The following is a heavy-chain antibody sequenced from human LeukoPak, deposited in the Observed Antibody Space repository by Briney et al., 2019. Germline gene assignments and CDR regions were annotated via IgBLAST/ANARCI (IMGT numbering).Heavy chain of an antibody. CDR2: IYYSGST. CDR3: ARGGSWTTVFYYYYGMDV. Sequence: SETLSLTCAVYGGSFSGYYWSWIRQPPGKGLEWIGYIYYSGSTYYNPSLKSRVTISVDTSKNQFSLKLSSVTAADTAVYYCARGGSWTTVFYYYYGMDVWGQGTTVTVSS. V-gene: IGHV4-34*09. CDR1: GGSFSGYY. J-gene: IGHJ6*02. D-gene: IGHD4-11*01.